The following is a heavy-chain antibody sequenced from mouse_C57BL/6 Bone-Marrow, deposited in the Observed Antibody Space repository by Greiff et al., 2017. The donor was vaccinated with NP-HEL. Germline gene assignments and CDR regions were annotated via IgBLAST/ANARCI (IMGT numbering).Heavy chain of an antibody. D-gene: IGHD2-4*01. CDR2: ISNGGGST. CDR3: ARHRGYDYDGYYYAMDY. Sequence: EVQVVESGGGLVQPGGSLKLSCAASGFTFSDYYMYWVRQTPEKRLEWVAYISNGGGSTYYPDTVKGRFTISRDNAKNTLYLQMSRLKSEDTAMYYCARHRGYDYDGYYYAMDYWGQGTSVTVSS. V-gene: IGHV5-12*01. J-gene: IGHJ4*01. CDR1: GFTFSDYY.